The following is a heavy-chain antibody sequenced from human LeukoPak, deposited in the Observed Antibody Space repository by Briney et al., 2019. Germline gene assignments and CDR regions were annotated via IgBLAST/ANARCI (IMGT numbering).Heavy chain of an antibody. Sequence: SETLSLTCTVSGGSISSGGYYWSWIRQPPGKGLEWIGYIYHSGSTYYNPSLKSRVTISVDRSKNQFSLKLSSVTAADTAVYYCARGVLEYSYGPGGDYWGQGTLVTVSS. D-gene: IGHD5-18*01. J-gene: IGHJ4*02. CDR2: IYHSGST. V-gene: IGHV4-30-2*01. CDR3: ARGVLEYSYGPGGDY. CDR1: GGSISSGGYY.